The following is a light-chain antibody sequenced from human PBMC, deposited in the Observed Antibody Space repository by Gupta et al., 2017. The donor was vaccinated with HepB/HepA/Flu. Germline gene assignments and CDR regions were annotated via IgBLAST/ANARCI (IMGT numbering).Light chain of an antibody. CDR3: YSAADNNLV. CDR2: KDS. V-gene: IGLV3-27*01. CDR1: VLEKKY. J-gene: IGLJ3*02. Sequence: SYELTQPSSVSVSPGQTARITCSGDVLEKKYARWFQQKPGQAPVLVIHKDSERPSEIPERFSGSSSGTTVTLTISGAQVEDEADYYCYSAADNNLVFGGGTKLTGL.